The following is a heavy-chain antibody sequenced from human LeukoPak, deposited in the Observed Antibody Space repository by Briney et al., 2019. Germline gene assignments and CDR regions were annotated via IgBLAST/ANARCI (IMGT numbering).Heavy chain of an antibody. Sequence: SETLSLTCTVSGGSISSGSYYWGWIRQPPGKGLEWIGSIYYSGSTYYNPSLKSRVTISVDTSKNQFSLKLSSVTAADTAVYYCVRQFIVDNWFDPWGQGTLVTVSS. CDR1: GGSISSGSYY. V-gene: IGHV4-39*01. D-gene: IGHD3-16*02. J-gene: IGHJ5*02. CDR2: IYYSGST. CDR3: VRQFIVDNWFDP.